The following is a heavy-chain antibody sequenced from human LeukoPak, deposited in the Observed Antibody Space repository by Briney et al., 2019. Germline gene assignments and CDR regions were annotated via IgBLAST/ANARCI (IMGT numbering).Heavy chain of an antibody. J-gene: IGHJ4*02. Sequence: SVKVSCKASGYTFTSYGISWVRQAPGQGLEWMGGIIPIFGTANYAQKFQGRVTITADESTSTAYMELSSLRSEDTAVYYCARGRNYDFWSGYFSWDYDYWGQGTLVTVSS. CDR2: IIPIFGTA. V-gene: IGHV1-69*13. CDR1: GYTFTSYG. CDR3: ARGRNYDFWSGYFSWDYDY. D-gene: IGHD3-3*01.